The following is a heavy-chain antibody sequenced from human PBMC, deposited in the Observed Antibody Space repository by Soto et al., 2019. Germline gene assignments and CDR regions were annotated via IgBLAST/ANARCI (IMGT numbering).Heavy chain of an antibody. CDR1: GYTFTVYY. V-gene: IGHV1-2*02. D-gene: IGHD1-26*01. J-gene: IGHJ4*02. Sequence: ASVKVSCKASGYTFTVYYMHWVRQAPGQGLEWMGWINPKSGGTMYPQKFQGRVTMTWDTSISTAYMALSRLRSDDTAVYYCARDLAKGGGSAGFDYWGQGTLVTVSS. CDR3: ARDLAKGGGSAGFDY. CDR2: INPKSGGT.